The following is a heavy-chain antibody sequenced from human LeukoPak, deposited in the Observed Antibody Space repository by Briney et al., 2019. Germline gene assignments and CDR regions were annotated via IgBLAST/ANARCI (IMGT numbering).Heavy chain of an antibody. J-gene: IGHJ4*02. V-gene: IGHV3-30-3*01. CDR2: ISYDGSNK. CDR1: GFTFSSYA. D-gene: IGHD3-10*01. CDR3: ARDYRGWLDY. Sequence: GGSLRLSCAASGFTFSSYAMHWVRQAPGKGLEWVAVISYDGSNKYYADSVKGRFTISRDNSKNTLYLQMNSLRAEDTAVYYCARDYRGWLDYWGQGTLVTVSS.